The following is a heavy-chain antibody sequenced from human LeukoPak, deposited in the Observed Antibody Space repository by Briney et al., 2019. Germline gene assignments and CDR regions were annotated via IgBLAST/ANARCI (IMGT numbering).Heavy chain of an antibody. CDR1: GYTFTSYD. CDR3: ARAVGSMVRGVEPGDY. Sequence: ASVKVSCKASGYTFTSYDVNWVRQATGQGLEWMGWMNPNSGNTGYAQKFQGRVTMTRNTSISTAYMELSSLRSEDTAVYYCARAVGSMVRGVEPGDYWGQGTLVTVSS. CDR2: MNPNSGNT. V-gene: IGHV1-8*01. D-gene: IGHD3-10*01. J-gene: IGHJ4*02.